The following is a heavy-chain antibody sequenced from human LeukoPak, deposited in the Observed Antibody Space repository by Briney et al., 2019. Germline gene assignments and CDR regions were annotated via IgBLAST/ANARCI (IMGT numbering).Heavy chain of an antibody. D-gene: IGHD5-18*01. CDR3: AGRTAVAPAYHLGN. CDR2: IYHSGST. V-gene: IGHV4-34*01. CDR1: GGSFSGYY. J-gene: IGHJ4*02. Sequence: SETLSLSCAVYGGSFSGYYLSWIRQPPGKGLEWIGYIYHSGSTIYNPSLKSRVSISLDTSKNQFSLKLTSVTAADTTAYYCAGRTAVAPAYHLGNWGQGILVTVSS.